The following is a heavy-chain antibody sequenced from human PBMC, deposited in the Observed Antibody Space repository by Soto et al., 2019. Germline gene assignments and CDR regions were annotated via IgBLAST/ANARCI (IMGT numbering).Heavy chain of an antibody. CDR1: GYTFTNYG. CDR3: VRGRQLVGYFYYYMDV. CDR2: ISAYNGNT. V-gene: IGHV1-18*01. Sequence: ASVKVSCKASGYTFTNYGITWVRQAPGQGLEWMGWISAYNGNTHYTQRLQGRVTMTTDTSTSTAYMELRGLRSDDTAVYYCVRGRQLVGYFYYYMDVWGKGTTVTVSS. J-gene: IGHJ6*03. D-gene: IGHD6-6*01.